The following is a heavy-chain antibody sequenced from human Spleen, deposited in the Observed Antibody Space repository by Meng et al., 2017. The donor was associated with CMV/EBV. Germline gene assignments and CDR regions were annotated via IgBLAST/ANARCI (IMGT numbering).Heavy chain of an antibody. D-gene: IGHD2-2*01. CDR2: ISGSGGST. CDR1: GFTFSSYA. J-gene: IGHJ5*02. CDR3: AKGVCSSTTCYSNWFDP. V-gene: IGHV3-23*01. Sequence: GGSLRLSCAASGFTFSSYAMSWVRQAPGKGMEWVSVISGSGGSTYYADSVKGRFTISRDNSKNTLYLQMNSLRAEDTAVYYCAKGVCSSTTCYSNWFDPRGQGTLVTVSS.